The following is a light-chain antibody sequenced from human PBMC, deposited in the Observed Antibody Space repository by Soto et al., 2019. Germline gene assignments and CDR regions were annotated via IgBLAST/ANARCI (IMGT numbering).Light chain of an antibody. CDR2: GES. J-gene: IGKJ1*01. Sequence: VLTQSPGTLSVSPGDSATLSCRASQSVSSSYLAWYQQKPGQAPRLLIYGESSRATGIPDRLSGSGSGTDLNLTISRLEPEDFAVYYCQQYGSSPRTCGQGTKVDI. V-gene: IGKV3-20*01. CDR1: QSVSSSY. CDR3: QQYGSSPRT.